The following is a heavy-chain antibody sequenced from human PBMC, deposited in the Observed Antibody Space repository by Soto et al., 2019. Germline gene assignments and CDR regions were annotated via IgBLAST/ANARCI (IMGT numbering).Heavy chain of an antibody. CDR3: AMITTIDSVDP. D-gene: IGHD3-22*01. CDR1: GGTFRSNG. J-gene: IGHJ5*02. Sequence: QVQLVQSGAEVKKPGSSVKVSCKASGGTFRSNGISWVRQAPGQGLEGLGGIIPIVNTASYAQTIRGRVTITADESTTTAYMELSILGSEDTAVYECAMITTIDSVDPWGQGTLVTVSS. V-gene: IGHV1-69*01. CDR2: IIPIVNTA.